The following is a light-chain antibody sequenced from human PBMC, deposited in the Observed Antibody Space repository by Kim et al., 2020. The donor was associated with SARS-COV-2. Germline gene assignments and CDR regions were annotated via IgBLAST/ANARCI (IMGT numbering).Light chain of an antibody. CDR3: QQSYSIPFT. CDR1: QSISSY. V-gene: IGKV1-39*01. Sequence: DIQMTQSPSSLSASVGDRVTITCRASQSISSYLNWYQQKPGKAPKVLIYAASSLQSGVPSRFSGSGSGTDFTLTISSLQPEDFATYYCQQSYSIPFTFGGGTKVDIK. J-gene: IGKJ4*01. CDR2: AAS.